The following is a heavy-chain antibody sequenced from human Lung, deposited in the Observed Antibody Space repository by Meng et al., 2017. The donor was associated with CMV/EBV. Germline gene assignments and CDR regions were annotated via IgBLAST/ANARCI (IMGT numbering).Heavy chain of an antibody. J-gene: IGHJ4*02. CDR2: ILPILGIA. CDR1: GGPCSSYT. Sequence: QLVHCGAELKKPGSSVKVSCKASGGPCSSYTISWVRPAPGQGLGWMGRILPILGIANYAQKFQGRVTITADKSTSTAYMELSSLRSEDTAVYYCASSIFGVVIISPLGYWGQGTLVTVSS. D-gene: IGHD3-3*01. V-gene: IGHV1-69*02. CDR3: ASSIFGVVIISPLGY.